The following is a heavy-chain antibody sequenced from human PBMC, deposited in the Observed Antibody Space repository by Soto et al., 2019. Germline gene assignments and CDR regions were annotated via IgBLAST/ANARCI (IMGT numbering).Heavy chain of an antibody. V-gene: IGHV4-34*01. D-gene: IGHD3-10*01. Sequence: SETLSLTCAVYGGSFSGYYWSWIRQPPGKGLEWIGEINHSGSTNYNPSLKSRVTISVDTSKNQFSLKLSSVTAADTAVYYCGRGPTYYYGSGARGHAFDIWGQGTMVTVSS. J-gene: IGHJ3*02. CDR3: GRGPTYYYGSGARGHAFDI. CDR1: GGSFSGYY. CDR2: INHSGST.